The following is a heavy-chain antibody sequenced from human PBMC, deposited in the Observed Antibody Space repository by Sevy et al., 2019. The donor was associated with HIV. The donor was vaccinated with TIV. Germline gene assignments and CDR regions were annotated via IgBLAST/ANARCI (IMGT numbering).Heavy chain of an antibody. CDR3: ARLCTGFIYYYYYGMDV. Sequence: GGSLRLSCAASGFAFSSSWMTWVRQAPGKGLEWVANIKQDGSEKYYVDFLKGRFTISRDNAKNSRYLQMNSLRAEDTAVYYCARLCTGFIYYYYYGMDVWGQGTTVTVSS. CDR1: GFAFSSSW. CDR2: IKQDGSEK. D-gene: IGHD2-2*01. J-gene: IGHJ6*02. V-gene: IGHV3-7*01.